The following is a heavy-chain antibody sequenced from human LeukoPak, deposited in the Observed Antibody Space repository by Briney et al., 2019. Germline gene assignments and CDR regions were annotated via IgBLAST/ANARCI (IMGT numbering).Heavy chain of an antibody. CDR2: IYYSGRT. V-gene: IGHV4-39*07. Sequence: SVTLSLTCIVSGGSISSTNYYWGWIRQPLGKGLECIGSIYYSGRTYYKPSLKSRVTISVDTSKNQFSLKLSSVTAADTAVYYCARGGYNYGYIYWGQGTLVTVSS. D-gene: IGHD5-18*01. J-gene: IGHJ4*02. CDR1: GGSISSTNYY. CDR3: ARGGYNYGYIY.